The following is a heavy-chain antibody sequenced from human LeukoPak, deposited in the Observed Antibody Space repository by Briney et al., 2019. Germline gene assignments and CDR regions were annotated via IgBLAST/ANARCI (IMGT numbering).Heavy chain of an antibody. CDR3: ARAYGDIDAFDI. V-gene: IGHV3-30*04. D-gene: IGHD4-17*01. Sequence: GGSLRLSCAASGFTFSSYAMHWVRQAPGKGLEWVAVISYDGSNKYYADSVKGRFTISRDNTKNTLYLQMNSLRAEDTAVYYCARAYGDIDAFDIWGQGTMVTVSS. J-gene: IGHJ3*02. CDR1: GFTFSSYA. CDR2: ISYDGSNK.